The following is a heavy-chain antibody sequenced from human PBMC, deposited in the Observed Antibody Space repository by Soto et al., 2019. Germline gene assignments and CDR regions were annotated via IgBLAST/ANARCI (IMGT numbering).Heavy chain of an antibody. D-gene: IGHD3-10*01. CDR2: IHYTGSA. V-gene: IGHV4-39*01. Sequence: QLQLQESGPGLVKPSETLSLTCAVSGGSLSAPTYYWGWVRQPPGKGLEWIGNIHYTGSAFYNPSLKSRVTISVDTSNNQFSLRLTAVTAADTAVYYCARVRGEVDNWFDPWGRGTLVIVSS. CDR1: GGSLSAPTYY. J-gene: IGHJ5*02. CDR3: ARVRGEVDNWFDP.